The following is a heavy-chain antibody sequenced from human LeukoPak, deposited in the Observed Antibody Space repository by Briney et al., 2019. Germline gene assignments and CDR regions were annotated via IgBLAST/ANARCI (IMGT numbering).Heavy chain of an antibody. CDR2: IYYSVST. V-gene: IGHV4-59*08. CDR1: GGSISRYY. CDR3: ARGGPSSSGYAGDGFDI. J-gene: IGHJ3*02. D-gene: IGHD3-22*01. Sequence: SATLSLTCTVYGGSISRYYWSWIRRHPGKGLEWIGYIYYSVSTNYNPSLKSRVTISVDTSKNQFSLKLSSVTAADTAVYFCARGGPSSSGYAGDGFDIWGQGTMVTVSS.